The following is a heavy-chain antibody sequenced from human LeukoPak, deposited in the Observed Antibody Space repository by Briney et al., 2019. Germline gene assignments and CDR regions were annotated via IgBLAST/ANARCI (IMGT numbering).Heavy chain of an antibody. V-gene: IGHV4-4*07. CDR1: GGSISSYY. D-gene: IGHD3-22*01. CDR3: ARAVGITMIVVVITDHYFDY. J-gene: IGHJ4*02. Sequence: PAETLSLTWTVSGGSISSYYWSWIRQPAGKGLEWIGRIYTTGSTNYNPSLKSRVTMSVDTSKNQFPLNLSSVPAADTAVDYCARAVGITMIVVVITDHYFDYWGQGTLVTVSS. CDR2: IYTTGST.